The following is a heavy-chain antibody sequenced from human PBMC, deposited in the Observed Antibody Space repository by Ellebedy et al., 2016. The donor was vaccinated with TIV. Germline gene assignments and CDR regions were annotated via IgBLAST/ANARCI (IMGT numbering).Heavy chain of an antibody. D-gene: IGHD4-23*01. CDR3: AREGTTVVTGFDY. CDR1: GFTFSSYA. Sequence: GESLKISCAASGFTFSSYAMSWVRQAPGKGLEWVSSISGSGGSTYYADSVKGRFTISRDNSKNTLYLQMNSLRAEDTAVYYCAREGTTVVTGFDYWGQGTLVTVSS. V-gene: IGHV3-23*01. J-gene: IGHJ4*02. CDR2: ISGSGGST.